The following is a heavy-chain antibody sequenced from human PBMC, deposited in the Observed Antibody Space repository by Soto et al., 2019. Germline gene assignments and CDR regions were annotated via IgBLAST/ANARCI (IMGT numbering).Heavy chain of an antibody. Sequence: EVQLVESGGGLVKPGGSLRLSCAASGFTFTRYSMNWVRXAXXXGLEWVSSISSTTNYIYYGDSMKGRFTISRDNAKTSLYLEMNSLRXXDTAVXXXXXXXXXLTSNFDYWGQGTLVTVSS. CDR1: GFTFTRYS. CDR2: ISSTTNYI. V-gene: IGHV3-21*06. J-gene: IGHJ4*02. CDR3: XXXXXXLTSNFDY.